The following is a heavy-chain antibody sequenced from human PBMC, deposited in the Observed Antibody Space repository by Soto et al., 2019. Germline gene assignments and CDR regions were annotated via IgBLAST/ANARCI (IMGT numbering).Heavy chain of an antibody. V-gene: IGHV3-21*01. CDR2: ISSSSSYI. Sequence: GGSLRLSCAASGFTFSSYSMNWVRQAPGKGLEWVSSISSSSSYIYYADSVKGRFTISRDNAKNSLYLQMNSLRAEDTAVYYCARDRVLLLWFGELSVDPWGQGTLVTVSS. CDR3: ARDRVLLLWFGELSVDP. D-gene: IGHD3-10*01. CDR1: GFTFSSYS. J-gene: IGHJ5*02.